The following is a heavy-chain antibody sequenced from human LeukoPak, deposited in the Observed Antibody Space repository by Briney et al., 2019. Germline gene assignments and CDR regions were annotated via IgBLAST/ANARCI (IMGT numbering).Heavy chain of an antibody. J-gene: IGHJ5*02. V-gene: IGHV1-18*01. D-gene: IGHD5-12*01. CDR3: ARDGGYSGYDSENWFDP. Sequence: ASVKVSCKASGYTFTSYGISWVRQAPGQGLEWMGWISAYNGNTNYAQKLQGRVTMTTDTSTSTAYMELRSLRSDDTAVYYCARDGGYSGYDSENWFDPWGQGTLVTVSS. CDR2: ISAYNGNT. CDR1: GYTFTSYG.